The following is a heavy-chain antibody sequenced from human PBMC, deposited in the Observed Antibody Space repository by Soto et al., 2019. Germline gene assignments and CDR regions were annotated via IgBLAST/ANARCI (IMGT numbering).Heavy chain of an antibody. CDR3: AKDHGADF. Sequence: GGSLILSCVASAFTVSGSYMSWVRQAPGKGLVWVSRINNDGSVTTYADSVKGRFTISRDNAKNTLYLQMNSLRVEDTAVYYCAKDHGADFWGQGTLVTVSS. D-gene: IGHD4-17*01. CDR1: AFTVSGSY. V-gene: IGHV3-74*01. J-gene: IGHJ4*02. CDR2: INNDGSVT.